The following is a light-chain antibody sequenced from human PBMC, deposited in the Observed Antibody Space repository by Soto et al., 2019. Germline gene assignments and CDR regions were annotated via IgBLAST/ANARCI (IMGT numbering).Light chain of an antibody. J-gene: IGKJ1*01. CDR2: DAS. CDR1: QAISRC. Sequence: DIQMTQSPSSVSASVGDRVNITCRASQAISRCLAWYQQKTGQAPELLIFDASALESGVPSRFSGSGSGTEFTLTISSLQPDDSATFYCLHYNSYSKTFGQGTKVDI. V-gene: IGKV1-5*01. CDR3: LHYNSYSKT.